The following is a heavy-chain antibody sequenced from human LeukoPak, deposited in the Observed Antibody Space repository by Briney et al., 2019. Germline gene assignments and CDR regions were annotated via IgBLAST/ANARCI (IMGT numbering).Heavy chain of an antibody. CDR3: ARESFLGEYSYFDY. CDR1: GFTFSSYS. CDR2: ISSSSSYI. V-gene: IGHV3-21*01. D-gene: IGHD3-10*01. Sequence: GGSLRLYCAASGFTFSSYSMNWVRQAPGKGLEWVSSISSSSSYIYYANSVKGRFTISRDNAKNSLYLQMNSLRAEDTAVYYCARESFLGEYSYFDYWGQGTLVTVSS. J-gene: IGHJ4*02.